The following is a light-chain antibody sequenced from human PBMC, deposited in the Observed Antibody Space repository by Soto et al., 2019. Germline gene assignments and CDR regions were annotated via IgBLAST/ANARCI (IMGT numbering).Light chain of an antibody. CDR2: GAS. CDR3: QQYNNWPGWT. CDR1: QSVSSN. V-gene: IGKV3-15*01. Sequence: DIVMPQSPATLSVSPGERATLSCRASQSVSSNLAWYQHKPGQAPRLLLYGASTRATGIPARFSGSGSGTEFTLTMSSLQSEDFAVYYCQQYNNWPGWTFGQGTKVEI. J-gene: IGKJ1*01.